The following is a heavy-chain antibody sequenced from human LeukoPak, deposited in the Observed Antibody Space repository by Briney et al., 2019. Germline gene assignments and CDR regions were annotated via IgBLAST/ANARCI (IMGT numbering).Heavy chain of an antibody. CDR1: GFTFSSYG. V-gene: IGHV3-30*18. D-gene: IGHD2-2*02. CDR3: AKDPGLGYCSSTSCYIFDY. J-gene: IGHJ4*02. CDR2: ISYDGSNN. Sequence: GGSLRLSCAASGFTFSSYGMHWVRQAPGKGLEWVAVISYDGSNNYYANSVKGRFTISRDNSKNTLYLQMNSLRAEDTAVYYCAKDPGLGYCSSTSCYIFDYWGQGTLVTVSS.